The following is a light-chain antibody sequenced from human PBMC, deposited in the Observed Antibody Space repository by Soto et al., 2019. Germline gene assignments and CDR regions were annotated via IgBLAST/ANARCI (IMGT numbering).Light chain of an antibody. CDR2: DAS. Sequence: EIVLTQSPATLSLSPGERATLSCRASQRVSSYLAWYQQKPGQAPRLLIYDASNRATGIPARFSGSGSGTDFTLTISSLEPEDFAVYYCQQRSNWPRTFGQGSVVDIK. V-gene: IGKV3-11*01. CDR1: QRVSSY. J-gene: IGKJ1*01. CDR3: QQRSNWPRT.